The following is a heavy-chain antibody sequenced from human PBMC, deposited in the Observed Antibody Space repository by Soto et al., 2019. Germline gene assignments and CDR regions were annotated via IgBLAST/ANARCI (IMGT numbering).Heavy chain of an antibody. J-gene: IGHJ5*02. CDR1: GGTNSSYA. CDR2: INPHSGAT. V-gene: IGHV1-2*02. D-gene: IGHD3-3*01. Sequence: GAPVELSCKACGGTNSSYARSWVQQALGQGLEWLGWINPHSGATNYAQKFLGRVTMSADTSASTAYMDLARLKSDDTAVYYCVRAHTLGFTTWFAPLGRGTLVTVSS. CDR3: VRAHTLGFTTWFAP.